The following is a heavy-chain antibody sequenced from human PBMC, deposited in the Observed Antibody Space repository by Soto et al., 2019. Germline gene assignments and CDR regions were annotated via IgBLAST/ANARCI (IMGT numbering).Heavy chain of an antibody. D-gene: IGHD3-10*01. CDR3: ARGESVVWFGELLDWFDP. CDR2: INHSGST. CDR1: GGSFSGYY. V-gene: IGHV4-34*01. Sequence: SETLSLTCAVYGGSFSGYYWSWIRQPPGKGLEWIGEINHSGSTNYNPSLKSRVTISVDTSKNQFSLKLSSVTAADTAVYYCARGESVVWFGELLDWFDPWGQGTLVTVSS. J-gene: IGHJ5*02.